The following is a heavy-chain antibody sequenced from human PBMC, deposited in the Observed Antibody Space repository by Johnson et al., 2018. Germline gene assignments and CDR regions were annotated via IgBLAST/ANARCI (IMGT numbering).Heavy chain of an antibody. CDR1: GFSFSSYG. V-gene: IGHV3-30*18. J-gene: IGHJ3*02. CDR3: AKSDTTMVMLDPSDM. Sequence: QVQLQQSGGGVVQXGRSLRLXCAASGFSFSSYGMPWVRQAPGQGLAWLAVISYDGSNKYFADSVKGRFAISRDNSDNTLYLQMNSLRAEDTAVYYCAKSDTTMVMLDPSDMWGQGTMVVVSS. CDR2: ISYDGSNK. D-gene: IGHD5-18*01.